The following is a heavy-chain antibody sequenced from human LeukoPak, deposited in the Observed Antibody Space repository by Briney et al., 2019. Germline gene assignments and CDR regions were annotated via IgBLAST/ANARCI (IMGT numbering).Heavy chain of an antibody. D-gene: IGHD3-22*01. J-gene: IGHJ4*02. CDR2: ISSSGSTI. CDR1: GFTFSDYY. V-gene: IGHV3-11*04. Sequence: GGSLRLSCAASGFTFSDYYMSWIRQAPGKGLERVSYISSSGSTIYYADSVKGRFTISRDNAKNSLYLQMNSLRAEDTAVYYCARDDYYDSSGYYHYVDYWGQGTLVTVSS. CDR3: ARDDYYDSSGYYHYVDY.